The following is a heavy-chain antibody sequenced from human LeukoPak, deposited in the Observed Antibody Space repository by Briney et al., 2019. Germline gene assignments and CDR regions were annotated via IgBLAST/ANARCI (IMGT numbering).Heavy chain of an antibody. CDR3: ARYYHDSSDWFDP. D-gene: IGHD3-22*01. CDR2: IYYSGST. Sequence: SETLSLTCAVSGGSISSSNWWSWIRQPPGKGLEWIGYIYYSGSTNYNPSLKSRVTISVDTSKNQFSLKLSSVTAADTAVYYCARYYHDSSDWFDPWGQGTLVTVSA. CDR1: GGSISSSNW. J-gene: IGHJ5*02. V-gene: IGHV4-59*08.